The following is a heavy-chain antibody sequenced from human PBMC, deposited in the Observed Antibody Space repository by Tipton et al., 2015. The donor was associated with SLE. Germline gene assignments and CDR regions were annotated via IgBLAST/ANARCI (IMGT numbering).Heavy chain of an antibody. CDR1: GYSISSGYY. CDR3: ARLDNGNWFDP. Sequence: TLSLTCAVSGYSISSGYYWGWIRQPPGKGLGWIGYIYNSGRTNYSPSLKSRVTISVDTSKNQFSLKLSSVTAADTAVYYCARLDNGNWFDPWGQGTLVTVSS. CDR2: IYNSGRT. V-gene: IGHV4-38-2*01. D-gene: IGHD2-2*03. J-gene: IGHJ5*02.